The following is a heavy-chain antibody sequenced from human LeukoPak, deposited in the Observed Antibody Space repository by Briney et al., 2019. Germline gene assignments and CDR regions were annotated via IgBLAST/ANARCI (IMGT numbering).Heavy chain of an antibody. CDR3: ARERNTGVMDY. D-gene: IGHD3-16*01. CDR1: GGSISSGGYY. J-gene: IGHJ4*02. Sequence: SETLSLTCTVSGGSISSGGYYWSWIRQHPGKGLEWIGYIYYSGSTYYNPSLKSRVTVSVDTSKNQFSLKLSSVTAADTAVYYCARERNTGVMDYWGQGTLVTVSS. CDR2: IYYSGST. V-gene: IGHV4-31*03.